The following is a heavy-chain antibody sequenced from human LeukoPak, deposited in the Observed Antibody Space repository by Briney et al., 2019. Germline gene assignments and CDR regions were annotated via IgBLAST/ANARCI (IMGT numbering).Heavy chain of an antibody. Sequence: QPGGSLRLSCAASGFTFSDYAMHWVRQAPGKGLQWVAVISYDGSNKYYADSVKGRFTISRDNSKNTLYLQMKSLRTEDTAVYYCARDPLNRRWGSYYFDYWGQGTLVTVSS. J-gene: IGHJ4*02. D-gene: IGHD1-14*01. CDR2: ISYDGSNK. CDR3: ARDPLNRRWGSYYFDY. V-gene: IGHV3-30-3*01. CDR1: GFTFSDYA.